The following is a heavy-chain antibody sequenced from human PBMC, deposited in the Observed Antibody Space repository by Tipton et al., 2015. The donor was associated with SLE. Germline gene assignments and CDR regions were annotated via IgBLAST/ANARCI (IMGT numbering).Heavy chain of an antibody. CDR2: ISAYNGNT. D-gene: IGHD6-13*01. CDR3: ARDRYSSSWYRGYFDL. CDR1: GYTFTGYY. V-gene: IGHV1-18*04. Sequence: QSGPEVKKPGASVKVSCKASGYTFTGYYMHWVRQAPGQGLEWMGWISAYNGNTNYAQKLQGRVTMTTDTSTSTAYMELRSLRSDDTAVYYCARDRYSSSWYRGYFDLWGRGTLVTVSS. J-gene: IGHJ2*01.